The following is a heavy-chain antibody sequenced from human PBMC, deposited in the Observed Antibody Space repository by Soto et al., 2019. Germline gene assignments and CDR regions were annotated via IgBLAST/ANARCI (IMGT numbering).Heavy chain of an antibody. CDR2: ISYDGSNK. CDR3: ARDMVGIRIAVAGYNWFDP. J-gene: IGHJ5*02. Sequence: QVQLVESGGGVVQPGRSLRLSCAASGFTFSSYAMHWVRQPPGKGLEWVAVISYDGSNKYYADSVKGRFTISRDNSKNTLYLQMNSLRAEDTAVYYCARDMVGIRIAVAGYNWFDPWGQGTLVTVSS. V-gene: IGHV3-30-3*01. D-gene: IGHD6-19*01. CDR1: GFTFSSYA.